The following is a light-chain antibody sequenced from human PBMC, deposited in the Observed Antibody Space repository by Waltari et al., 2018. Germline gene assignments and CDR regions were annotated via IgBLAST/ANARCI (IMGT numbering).Light chain of an antibody. CDR2: DVS. CDR3: CSYAGSYTYV. V-gene: IGLV2-11*01. J-gene: IGLJ1*01. CDR1: TSDVGGYHY. Sequence: QSALTQPRSVSGSPGQSVTISCTGTTSDVGGYHYVSWFQQHPGKAPKLIIYDVSERPSGVPDRFSGSKSGNAASLTISGLQAEDEADYYCCSYAGSYTYVFGSGTKVTVL.